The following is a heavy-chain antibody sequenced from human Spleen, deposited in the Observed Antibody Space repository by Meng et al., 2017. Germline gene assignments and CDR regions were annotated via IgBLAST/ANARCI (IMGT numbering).Heavy chain of an antibody. CDR1: GGSISSSSYY. Sequence: SETLSLTCAVSGGSISSSSYYWGWIRQPPGKGLEWIGSMYFSGNTFYNPSLKSRITISIDRSKNQFSLNLDSVTAADTAVYYCARFGYQTYDSRGYSAYWGQGTLVTVS. CDR2: MYFSGNT. CDR3: ARFGYQTYDSRGYSAY. D-gene: IGHD3-22*01. J-gene: IGHJ4*02. V-gene: IGHV4-39*07.